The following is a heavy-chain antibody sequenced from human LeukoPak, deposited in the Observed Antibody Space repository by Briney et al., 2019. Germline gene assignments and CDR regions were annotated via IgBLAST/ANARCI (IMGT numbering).Heavy chain of an antibody. D-gene: IGHD4-23*01. V-gene: IGHV3-21*01. CDR3: ARSLRWSGNWFDP. CDR1: GFTFSTYT. Sequence: GGSLRLSCAASGFTFSTYTMNWVRQSPGKGLEWVSSISSSSAFIFYADSVKGRFTISRDNAKNSLYLQMNSLRAEDTAVYYCARSLRWSGNWFDPWGQGTLVTVSS. CDR2: ISSSSAFI. J-gene: IGHJ5*02.